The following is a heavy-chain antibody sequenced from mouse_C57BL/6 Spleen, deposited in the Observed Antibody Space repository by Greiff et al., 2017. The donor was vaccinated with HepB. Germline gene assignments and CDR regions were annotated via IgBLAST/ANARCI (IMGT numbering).Heavy chain of an antibody. CDR3: ARYYYGSSWYFDV. CDR2: IYPRSGNT. Sequence: QVQLQQSGAELARPGASVKLSCKASGYTFTSYGISWVKQSTGQGLEWIGEIYPRSGNTYYNEKFKGKATLTADKSSSTAYMQLSSLTSEDSAVYYCARYYYGSSWYFDVWGTGTTVTVSS. J-gene: IGHJ1*03. CDR1: GYTFTSYG. D-gene: IGHD1-1*01. V-gene: IGHV1-81*01.